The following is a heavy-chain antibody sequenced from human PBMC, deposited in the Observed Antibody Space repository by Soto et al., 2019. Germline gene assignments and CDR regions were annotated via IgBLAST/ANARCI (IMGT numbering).Heavy chain of an antibody. CDR1: VGTFSSYA. Sequence: GASVNVSCKASVGTFSSYAISWVRQAPGQGLEWVGGIIPIFGTANYAQKFQGRVTITADKSTSTAYMELSSLRSEDTAVYYCARAGGGVRYDFWSGYPQDYYYYGMDVWGQGTTVTVSS. D-gene: IGHD3-3*01. CDR3: ARAGGGVRYDFWSGYPQDYYYYGMDV. CDR2: IIPIFGTA. J-gene: IGHJ6*02. V-gene: IGHV1-69*06.